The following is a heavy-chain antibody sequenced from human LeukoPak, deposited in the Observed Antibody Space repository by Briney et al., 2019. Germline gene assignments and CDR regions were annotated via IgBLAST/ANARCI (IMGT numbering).Heavy chain of an antibody. J-gene: IGHJ4*02. CDR1: GFTVSSNY. D-gene: IGHD6-13*01. Sequence: TGGSLRLSCAASGFTVSSNYMSWVRQAPGKGLEWVSVIYSGGSTYYADSVKGRFTISRDNSKNTLYLQMNSLRAEDTAVYYCARDAGSSWYYFDYWGQGTLVTVSS. CDR2: IYSGGST. CDR3: ARDAGSSWYYFDY. V-gene: IGHV3-66*01.